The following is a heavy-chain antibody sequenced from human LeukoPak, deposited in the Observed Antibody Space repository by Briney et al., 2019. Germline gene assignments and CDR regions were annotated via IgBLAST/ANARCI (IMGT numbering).Heavy chain of an antibody. J-gene: IGHJ3*02. CDR3: ARDRKWELPQIEAFDI. CDR2: ISAYNGNT. V-gene: IGHV1-18*01. D-gene: IGHD1-26*01. Sequence: ASVKVSCKASGYTFTSYGISWVRQAPGQGLEWMGWISAYNGNTNYAQKLQGRVTMTTDTSTSTAYMELRSLRSDDTAVYYCARDRKWELPQIEAFDIWGQGTMVTVSS. CDR1: GYTFTSYG.